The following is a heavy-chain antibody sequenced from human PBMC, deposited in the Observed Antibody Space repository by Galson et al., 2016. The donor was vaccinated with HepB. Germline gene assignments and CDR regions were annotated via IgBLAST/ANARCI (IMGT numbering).Heavy chain of an antibody. Sequence: SETLSLTCTVSGVSINDYFSSWIRQSPGKGLEWVGFIYYTGTTNYNPSLKSRATISMDTSKNQFSLRLNSVTGADTALYYCARDRAPGGSDAFDIWGQGTMVTVSS. J-gene: IGHJ3*02. CDR1: GVSINDYF. CDR3: ARDRAPGGSDAFDI. CDR2: IYYTGTT. V-gene: IGHV4-59*12. D-gene: IGHD3-10*01.